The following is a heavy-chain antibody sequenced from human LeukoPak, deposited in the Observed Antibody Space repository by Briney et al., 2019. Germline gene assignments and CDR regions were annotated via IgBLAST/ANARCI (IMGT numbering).Heavy chain of an antibody. J-gene: IGHJ4*02. CDR3: ARGTIDYYGSGSFDY. CDR1: GGSISSHY. D-gene: IGHD3-10*01. CDR2: IYYSGST. V-gene: IGHV4-59*11. Sequence: SETLSLTCTVSGGSISSHYWSWIRQPPGKGLEWIGYIYYSGSTNYNPSLKSRVTISIDTSKNQFSLKLSSVTAADTAVYYCARGTIDYYGSGSFDYWGQGTLVTVSS.